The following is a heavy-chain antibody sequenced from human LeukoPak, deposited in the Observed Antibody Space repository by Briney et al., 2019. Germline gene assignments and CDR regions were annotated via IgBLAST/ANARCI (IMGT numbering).Heavy chain of an antibody. CDR3: ARSVDSSGLPRLFDY. J-gene: IGHJ4*02. D-gene: IGHD3-22*01. CDR2: INSDGSST. Sequence: GGSLRLSCAASGFTFSSYWMHWVRQAPGKGLVWVSRINSDGSSTSYADSVKGRFTISRDNAKNTLYLQMNSLRAEDTAVYYCARSVDSSGLPRLFDYWGQGTLVTVSS. CDR1: GFTFSSYW. V-gene: IGHV3-74*01.